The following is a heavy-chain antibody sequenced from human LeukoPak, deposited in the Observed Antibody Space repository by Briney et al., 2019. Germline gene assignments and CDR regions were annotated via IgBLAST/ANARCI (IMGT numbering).Heavy chain of an antibody. Sequence: SVKVSCKASGGTFSSYAISWVRQAPGQGLEWMGRIIPILGIANYARKFQGRVTITADKSTSTAYMELSSLRSEDTAVYYCAREVVEGDFGYWGQGTLVTVSS. V-gene: IGHV1-69*04. CDR2: IIPILGIA. CDR1: GGTFSSYA. D-gene: IGHD2-15*01. J-gene: IGHJ4*02. CDR3: AREVVEGDFGY.